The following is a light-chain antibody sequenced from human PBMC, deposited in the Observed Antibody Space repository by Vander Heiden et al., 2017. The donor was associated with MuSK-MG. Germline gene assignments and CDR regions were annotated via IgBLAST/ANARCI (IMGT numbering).Light chain of an antibody. CDR3: ASWDDSLTYI. CDR1: SSNIGHNT. CDR2: GNN. J-gene: IGLJ1*01. V-gene: IGLV1-44*01. Sequence: TQPHSASGNPGQRVTTSCADASSNIGHNTDIWYQHLPGKAPKLLISGNNERPSGVPDRFSASKSGTSASLAITGLQFEDEGYYYCASWDDSLTYIFGTGTKVTVL.